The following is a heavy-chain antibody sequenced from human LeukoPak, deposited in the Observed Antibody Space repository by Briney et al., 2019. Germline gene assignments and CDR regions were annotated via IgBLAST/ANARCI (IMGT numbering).Heavy chain of an antibody. J-gene: IGHJ4*02. CDR3: ARALGWLPENY. Sequence: GGSVRLSCAASGFTFSSYWMSWVRQAPGKGLEWVANIKQDGSEKDYVDSVKGRFTISRDNAKISLYLQMNSLRAEDTAVYYCARALGWLPENYWGQGTLVTVSS. V-gene: IGHV3-7*01. CDR1: GFTFSSYW. D-gene: IGHD5-24*01. CDR2: IKQDGSEK.